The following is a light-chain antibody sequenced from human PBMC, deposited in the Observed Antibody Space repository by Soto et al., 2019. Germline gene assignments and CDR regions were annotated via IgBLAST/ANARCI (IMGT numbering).Light chain of an antibody. CDR2: AGA. J-gene: IGKJ1*01. CDR1: QGISSC. V-gene: IGKV1-9*01. CDR3: RQPYGRSPWT. Sequence: MRVTPSPSPLFVSVGDRVTIPCRASQGISSCYAWYQQKPGKAPKRLIYAGASLRGAGPSRCSGSGACTIVSLTTISRLEDDDAVVYYRQPYGRSPWTFGRGTKVDIK.